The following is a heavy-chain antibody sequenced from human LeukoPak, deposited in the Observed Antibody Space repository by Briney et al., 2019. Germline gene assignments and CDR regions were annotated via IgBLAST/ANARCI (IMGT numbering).Heavy chain of an antibody. V-gene: IGHV1-69*02. D-gene: IGHD4/OR15-4a*01. CDR1: GGTFNSYT. Sequence: SVKVSCKACGGTFNSYTISWVRQAPGQGREGMGRIIPILGIANYAQKFQGRVTITADKSTSTAYMELSSLRSEDTAVYYCARVATTVLEYNWFDPWDQGTLVTVSS. J-gene: IGHJ5*02. CDR3: ARVATTVLEYNWFDP. CDR2: IIPILGIA.